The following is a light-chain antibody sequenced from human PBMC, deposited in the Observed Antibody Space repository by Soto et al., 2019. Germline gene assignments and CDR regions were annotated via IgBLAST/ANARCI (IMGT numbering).Light chain of an antibody. V-gene: IGLV2-14*01. CDR1: SRDVGGSKY. CDR2: EVS. CDR3: SSKTSSGTLSV. J-gene: IGLJ1*01. Sequence: QSVLTPPASVSGSPGQSITISCTGSSRDVGGSKYVSWYQQHPGKAPRLIIFEVSYRPSGVSNRFSGSKSCNTASLTVSLLQAEDEADYYCSSKTSSGTLSVFGTGTKLTVL.